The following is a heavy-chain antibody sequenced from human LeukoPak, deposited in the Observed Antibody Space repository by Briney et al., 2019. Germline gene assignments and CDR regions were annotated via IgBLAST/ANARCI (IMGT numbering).Heavy chain of an antibody. CDR2: IHYGGST. D-gene: IGHD4-17*01. Sequence: PSETLSLTCTVSGGSISSGGYYWGWIRQPPGKGLEWIGSIHYGGSTYSNPSLKSRVTISVDTSKNQFSLKLSSVTAADTAVYYCARHYTVTPDYWGQGTLVTVSS. CDR3: ARHYTVTPDY. J-gene: IGHJ4*02. V-gene: IGHV4-39*01. CDR1: GGSISSGGYY.